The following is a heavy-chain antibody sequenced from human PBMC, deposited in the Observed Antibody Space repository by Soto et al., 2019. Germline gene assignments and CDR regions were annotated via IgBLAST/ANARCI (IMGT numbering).Heavy chain of an antibody. CDR1: GFTFSSYS. J-gene: IGHJ4*02. D-gene: IGHD3-9*01. V-gene: IGHV3-21*04. CDR3: ARETGYAPY. Sequence: PGGSLRLSYAASGFTFSSYSMNWVRQAPGKGLEWVSSISSSSSYTYYADSVKGRSTISRDNAKNSLYLQMNSLRAEDTAVYYCARETGYAPYWGQGTLVTVSS. CDR2: ISSSSSYT.